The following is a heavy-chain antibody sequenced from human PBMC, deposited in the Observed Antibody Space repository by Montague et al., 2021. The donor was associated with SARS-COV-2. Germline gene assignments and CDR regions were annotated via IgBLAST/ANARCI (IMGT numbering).Heavy chain of an antibody. V-gene: IGHV4-39*01. CDR3: ARQENSSGWFKPVAFDL. Sequence: SETLSLTCTVSGGSISSSSYYWGWIRQPPGKGLEWIGSIYYSGSTYYNPSLKSRVTISVDTSKNQFSLKLSSVTAADTAVYYCARQENSSGWFKPVAFDLWGQGTMVTVSS. D-gene: IGHD6-19*01. CDR1: GGSISSSSYY. J-gene: IGHJ3*01. CDR2: IYYSGST.